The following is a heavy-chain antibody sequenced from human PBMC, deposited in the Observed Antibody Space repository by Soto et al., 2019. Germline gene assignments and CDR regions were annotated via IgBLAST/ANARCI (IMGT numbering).Heavy chain of an antibody. Sequence: SETLSLTCTVSGGSISSSSYYWGWIRQPPGKGLEWIGSIYYSGSTYYDPSLKSRVTISVDTSKNQFSLKLSSVTAADTAVYYWARLILRRNNWFAPWGQGTLVTVPS. J-gene: IGHJ5*02. CDR3: ARLILRRNNWFAP. V-gene: IGHV4-39*01. CDR2: IYYSGST. CDR1: GGSISSSSYY.